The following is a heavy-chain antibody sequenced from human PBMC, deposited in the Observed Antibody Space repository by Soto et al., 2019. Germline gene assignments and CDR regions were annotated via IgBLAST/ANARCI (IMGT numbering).Heavy chain of an antibody. V-gene: IGHV4-34*01. D-gene: IGHD6-6*01. Sequence: SETLSLTCAVYGGSFSGYYWSWIRQPPGKGLEWIGEINHSGSTNYNPSLKSRVTISVDTSKNQFSLKLSSVTAADTAVYYCARGTSIAARPIFLNYYYYGMDVWGQGTTVTVSS. CDR3: ARGTSIAARPIFLNYYYYGMDV. J-gene: IGHJ6*02. CDR2: INHSGST. CDR1: GGSFSGYY.